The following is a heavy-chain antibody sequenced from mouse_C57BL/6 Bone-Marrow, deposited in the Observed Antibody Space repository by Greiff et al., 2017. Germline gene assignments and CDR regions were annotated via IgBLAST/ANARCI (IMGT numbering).Heavy chain of an antibody. Sequence: EVKLVESGGGLVKPGGSLKLSCAASGFTFSSYAMSWVRQTPEKRLEWVATISDGGSYTYYPDNVKGRFTISRDNAKNNLYLQMSHLKSEDTAMYYCARDGTTVVATGYFDVWGTGTTVTVSS. CDR2: ISDGGSYT. J-gene: IGHJ1*03. CDR3: ARDGTTVVATGYFDV. CDR1: GFTFSSYA. D-gene: IGHD1-1*01. V-gene: IGHV5-4*01.